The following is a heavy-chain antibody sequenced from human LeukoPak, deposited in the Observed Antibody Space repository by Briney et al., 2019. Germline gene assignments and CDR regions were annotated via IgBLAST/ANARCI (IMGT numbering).Heavy chain of an antibody. CDR2: INPNSGGT. CDR1: GYTFSGYY. Sequence: EASVTVSCKASGYTFSGYYMHWVRQAPGQGLEWMGWINPNSGGTNYAQKFQGRVTMTRDTSISTAYMELSRLKSDDTALYYCARGAAAALLPYYYYFMDVWGKGTTVTVSS. V-gene: IGHV1-2*02. CDR3: ARGAAAALLPYYYYFMDV. J-gene: IGHJ6*03. D-gene: IGHD6-13*01.